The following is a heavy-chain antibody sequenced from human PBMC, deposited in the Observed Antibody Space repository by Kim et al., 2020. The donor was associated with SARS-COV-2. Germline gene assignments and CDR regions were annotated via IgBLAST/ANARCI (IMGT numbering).Heavy chain of an antibody. D-gene: IGHD2-2*01. V-gene: IGHV3-30-3*01. CDR3: ARDREYQLLSGCWFDP. J-gene: IGHJ5*02. CDR1: GFTFSSYA. CDR2: ISYDGSNK. Sequence: GGSLRLSCTASGFTFSSYAMHWVRQAPGKGLEWVAVISYDGSNKYYADSVKGRFTISRDNSKNTLYLQMNSLRAEDTAVYYCARDREYQLLSGCWFDPWGQGTLVTVSS.